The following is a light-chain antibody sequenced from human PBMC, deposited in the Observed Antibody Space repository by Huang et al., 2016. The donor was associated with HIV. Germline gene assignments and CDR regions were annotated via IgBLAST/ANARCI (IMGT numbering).Light chain of an antibody. J-gene: IGKJ4*01. CDR3: QQYHSLPVT. V-gene: IGKV1-33*01. CDR1: QDINKY. Sequence: DIQMTQSQSSLSASVGDRVTITCQARQDINKYLAWYHQKPGKAPKLLIYDAAKLETGFLSRCSGSGSGTTFTFPISSLQPEDIATYYCQQYHSLPVTFGGGTKVEIK. CDR2: DAA.